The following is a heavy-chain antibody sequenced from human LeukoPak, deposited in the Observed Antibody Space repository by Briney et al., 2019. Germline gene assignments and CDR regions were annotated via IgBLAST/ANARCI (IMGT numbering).Heavy chain of an antibody. Sequence: GGSLRLSCAASGFTFSSYSMNWVRQAPGKGLEWVSSISSSSSYIYYADSVKGRFTISRDNAKNSLYLQMNSLRAEDTAVYYCARDQLKTGSYFDYWGQGTLVTVS. CDR1: GFTFSSYS. CDR2: ISSSSSYI. CDR3: ARDQLKTGSYFDY. J-gene: IGHJ4*02. D-gene: IGHD3-10*01. V-gene: IGHV3-21*01.